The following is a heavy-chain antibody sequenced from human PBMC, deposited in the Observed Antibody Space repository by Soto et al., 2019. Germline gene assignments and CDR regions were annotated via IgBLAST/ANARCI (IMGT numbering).Heavy chain of an antibody. Sequence: QVHLQESGPGLVKPSGTLSLTCSVSGGSISSDNWWNWVRQTPGKGLEWIGEIFHSGGTNYNPSLKIRVTISGDRSKNQCSLNLRSVTAADTVVYYCARDCSLTTCFGGEAWFDPWGQGTLVTVSS. CDR2: IFHSGGT. J-gene: IGHJ5*02. CDR1: GGSISSDNW. CDR3: ARDCSLTTCFGGEAWFDP. V-gene: IGHV4-4*02. D-gene: IGHD2-2*01.